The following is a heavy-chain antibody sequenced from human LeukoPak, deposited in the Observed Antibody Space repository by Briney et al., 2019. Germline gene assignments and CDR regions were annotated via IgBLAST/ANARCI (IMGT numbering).Heavy chain of an antibody. J-gene: IGHJ4*02. D-gene: IGHD3-3*01. CDR1: GFTFSTSG. CDR2: ISGSGGTP. V-gene: IGHV3-23*01. Sequence: GSLRLSCAASGFTFSTSGMTWVRQALGKGLDWVSIISGSGGTPYYTDSVKGRFTISRDNSKNTLYLQMNSLRAEDTAVYYCAKTRGISISGVVPLCDYWGQGTLVTVSS. CDR3: AKTRGISISGVVPLCDY.